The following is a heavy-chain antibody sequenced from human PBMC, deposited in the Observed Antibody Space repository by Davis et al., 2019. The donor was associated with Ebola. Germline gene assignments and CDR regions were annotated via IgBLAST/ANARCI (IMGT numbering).Heavy chain of an antibody. V-gene: IGHV4-34*01. J-gene: IGHJ4*02. D-gene: IGHD3-10*01. CDR3: ARERVYGSGFDFDY. CDR1: GGSFSGYY. Sequence: SETLSLTCAVYGGSFSGYYWSWIRQPPGKGLEWIGSIYYSGSTYYNPSLKSRVTISVDTSKNQFSLKLSSVTAADTAVYYCARERVYGSGFDFDYWGQGTLVTVSS. CDR2: IYYSGST.